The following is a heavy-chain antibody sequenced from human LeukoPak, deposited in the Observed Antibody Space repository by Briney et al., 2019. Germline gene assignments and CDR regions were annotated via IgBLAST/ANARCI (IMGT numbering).Heavy chain of an antibody. Sequence: SETLSLTCTVSGGSISNYHWSWIRQPAGKGLEWVAQIHTSGSTHYNPPLKSRVTMSIDTPENQVSLTIRSVTAADTAIYYCARRDISTGWSFDYWGQGTLVTVSS. CDR2: IHTSGST. CDR3: ARRDISTGWSFDY. CDR1: GGSISNYH. V-gene: IGHV4-4*07. J-gene: IGHJ4*02. D-gene: IGHD6-19*01.